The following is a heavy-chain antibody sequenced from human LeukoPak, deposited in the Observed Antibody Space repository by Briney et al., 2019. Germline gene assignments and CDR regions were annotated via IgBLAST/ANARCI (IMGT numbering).Heavy chain of an antibody. CDR3: ARHNGFDRGYYYYMDV. V-gene: IGHV4-4*07. D-gene: IGHD3-9*01. J-gene: IGHJ6*03. Sequence: PSETLSLTCTVSGGFINSYYWSWIRQPAGKGLEWIGRVYTSGITNYNPSLKSRITMSVDTSKNQFSLKLTSVTAADTAVYYCARHNGFDRGYYYYMDVWGKGTTATVSS. CDR2: VYTSGIT. CDR1: GGFINSYY.